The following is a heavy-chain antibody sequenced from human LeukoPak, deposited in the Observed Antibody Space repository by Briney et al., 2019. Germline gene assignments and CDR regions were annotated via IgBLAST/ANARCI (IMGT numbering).Heavy chain of an antibody. CDR1: GFTFSSYW. V-gene: IGHV3-74*01. CDR3: ARVGSERSGYFPHYHYYYYMDV. D-gene: IGHD3-3*01. Sequence: GGSLRLSCAASGFTFSSYWMHWVRQAPGKGLVWVSRINSDGSRTSYAASVKGRFTISRDNAKNTLYLQMNSLRAEDTAVYYCARVGSERSGYFPHYHYYYYMDVWGEGTTVTVSS. J-gene: IGHJ6*03. CDR2: INSDGSRT.